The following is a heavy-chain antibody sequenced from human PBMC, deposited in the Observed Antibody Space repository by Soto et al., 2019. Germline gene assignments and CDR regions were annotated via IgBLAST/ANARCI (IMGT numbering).Heavy chain of an antibody. CDR1: GFTLSSYA. CDR3: ARRYCSGGYCYFDY. Sequence: QVQLVESGGGVVQPGRSLRLSCAASGFTLSSYAMHWVRQAPGEGLGWVAVISYDGSDKYYADSVKGRFTISRDNSKNTLFLQMNTLRPEDTAVYYCARRYCSGGYCYFDYWGQGTLVTVSS. D-gene: IGHD2-15*01. V-gene: IGHV3-30-3*01. CDR2: ISYDGSDK. J-gene: IGHJ4*02.